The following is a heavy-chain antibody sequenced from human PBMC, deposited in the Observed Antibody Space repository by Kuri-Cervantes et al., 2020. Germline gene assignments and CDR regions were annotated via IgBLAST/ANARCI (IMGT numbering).Heavy chain of an antibody. CDR3: AKPSAGFGELLYYYYGMDV. J-gene: IGHJ6*02. CDR2: ISGSGGST. V-gene: IGHV3-23*01. Sequence: GESLKISCAASGFTFSSYAMSWVCQAPGKGLEWVSAISGSGGSTYYADSVKGRFTISRDNSKNTLWLQMNSLRAEDTAVYYCAKPSAGFGELLYYYYGMDVWGQGTTVTVSS. D-gene: IGHD3-10*01. CDR1: GFTFSSYA.